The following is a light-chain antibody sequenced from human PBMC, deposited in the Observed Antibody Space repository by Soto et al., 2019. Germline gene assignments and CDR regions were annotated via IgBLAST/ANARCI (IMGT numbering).Light chain of an antibody. J-gene: IGLJ1*01. CDR1: SSNIGANT. CDR2: NND. V-gene: IGLV1-44*01. Sequence: QSVLTQPPSASGTPGQRVTISCSGSSSNIGANTVNWYQQLPGTAPKLLISNNDQRPSGVPDRFSSSKSGTSASLAISGLQSEDDADYYCAAWDDSLYGRVFGSGTKVTVL. CDR3: AAWDDSLYGRV.